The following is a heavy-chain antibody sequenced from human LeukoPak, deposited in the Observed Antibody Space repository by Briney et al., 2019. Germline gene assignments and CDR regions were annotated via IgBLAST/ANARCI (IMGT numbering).Heavy chain of an antibody. CDR1: GGSFSGYY. V-gene: IGHV3-23*01. CDR3: AKDQRFGDLDDY. J-gene: IGHJ4*02. Sequence: ETLSLTCAVYGGSFSGYYWSWIRQPPGKGLEWVSSISGSAITTYYADSVKGRFAISRDNSKNTLYLQMASLRAEDTAVYYCAKDQRFGDLDDYRGQGTLVTVSS. D-gene: IGHD3-10*01. CDR2: ISGSAITT.